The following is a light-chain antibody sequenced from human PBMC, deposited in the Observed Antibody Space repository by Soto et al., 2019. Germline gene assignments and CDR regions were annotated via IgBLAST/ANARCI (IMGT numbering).Light chain of an antibody. Sequence: QSVLTQPPPASGSPGQSVSISCTGTSSDVGGYNYVSWYQQHPGKAPKFMIYEVSKRPSGVPDRFSGSKSGNTASLTVSGLQAEDEADYYCSSYAGSNNFFYVFGTGTKVTVL. V-gene: IGLV2-8*01. CDR3: SSYAGSNNFFYV. J-gene: IGLJ1*01. CDR1: SSDVGGYNY. CDR2: EVS.